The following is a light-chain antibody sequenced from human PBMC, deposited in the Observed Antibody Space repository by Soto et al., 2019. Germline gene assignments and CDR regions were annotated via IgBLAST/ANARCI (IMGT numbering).Light chain of an antibody. CDR2: GAS. V-gene: IGKV3-15*01. CDR1: QSVSSN. CDR3: QQSNNWPYT. Sequence: ELVMTQSPATLSVSPGERATLSCRASQSVSSNLAWYQQKPGQAPRLLIYGASTRATGIPARFSGSGSGTEFSLTISSLQSEDSAVYYCQQSNNWPYTLGQGTKLEIK. J-gene: IGKJ2*01.